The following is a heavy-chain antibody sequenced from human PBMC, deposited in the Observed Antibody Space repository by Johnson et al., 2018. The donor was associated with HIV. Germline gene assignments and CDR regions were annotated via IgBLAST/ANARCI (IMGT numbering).Heavy chain of an antibody. Sequence: VQLVESGGGVERPGGSLRLSCAASGFTFDDYDMSWVRQAPGTGLEWVSGISWDGGSAAYAASVKGRFTISRDNAKNSLYLQMNTLRVEDTAFYYCARESGQAFDVWGQGTMVTVSS. CDR3: ARESGQAFDV. CDR2: ISWDGGSA. V-gene: IGHV3-20*04. J-gene: IGHJ3*01. D-gene: IGHD6-25*01. CDR1: GFTFDDYD.